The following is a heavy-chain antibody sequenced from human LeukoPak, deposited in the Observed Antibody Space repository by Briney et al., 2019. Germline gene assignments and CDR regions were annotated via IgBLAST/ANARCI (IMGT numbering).Heavy chain of an antibody. CDR1: GGSTSSSSYY. D-gene: IGHD2-2*01. J-gene: IGHJ4*02. V-gene: IGHV4-39*01. Sequence: PSETLSLTRTVSGGSTSSSSYYWGWIRHPPGKGLEWIGSIYYSGSTSYNPSLTSRVTISVDTSKNQFSLKLSSVTAADTAVYYCARQRTGYIVVVPAAYDYWGQGTLVTVSS. CDR3: ARQRTGYIVVVPAAYDY. CDR2: IYYSGST.